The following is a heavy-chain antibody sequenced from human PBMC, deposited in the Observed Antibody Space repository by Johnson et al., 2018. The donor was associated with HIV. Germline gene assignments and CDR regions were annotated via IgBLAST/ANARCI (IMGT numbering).Heavy chain of an antibody. CDR3: AREWAVRGGRALDI. J-gene: IGHJ3*02. CDR1: GFTLSSYV. D-gene: IGHD3-16*01. Sequence: EVQLVESGGTLAKPAWSPRLSCAASGFTLSSYVMHWVRQAPGKGLEYVSAISSSGDRAYYADSVKGRFVMSRDNSQNTVYLKMGSLRPEDMAVYYCAREWAVRGGRALDIWGQGTMVTVSS. CDR2: ISSSGDRA. V-gene: IGHV3-64*07.